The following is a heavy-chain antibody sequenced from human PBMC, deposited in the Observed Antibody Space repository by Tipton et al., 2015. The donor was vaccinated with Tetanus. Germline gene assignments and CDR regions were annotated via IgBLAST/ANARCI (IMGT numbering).Heavy chain of an antibody. CDR1: GGSISSYY. V-gene: IGHV4-59*06. J-gene: IGHJ4*02. CDR2: IYYSGST. CDR3: ARIPSHAVAGTGVAY. Sequence: TLSLTCTVSGGSISSYYWSWIRQPPGKGLEWIGYIYYSGSTYYNPSLKSRVTISVDTSKNQFSLKLSSVTAADTAVYYCARIPSHAVAGTGVAYWGQGTLVTVSS. D-gene: IGHD6-19*01.